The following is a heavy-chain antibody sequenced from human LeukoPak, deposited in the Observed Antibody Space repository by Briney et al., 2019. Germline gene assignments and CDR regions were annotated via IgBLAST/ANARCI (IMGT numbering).Heavy chain of an antibody. J-gene: IGHJ4*02. CDR3: ARGKYYGDSDF. CDR2: VYHSGST. V-gene: IGHV4-61*01. Sequence: SETLSLTCSVSGDSISSGNYYWGWIRQPPGKGLEWIGYVYHSGSTTYNPSLKSRVTISIDTSQNKFSLKLRSVTAADTAMYYCARGKYYGDSDFWGQGTLVIVSS. D-gene: IGHD3-3*01. CDR1: GDSISSGNYY.